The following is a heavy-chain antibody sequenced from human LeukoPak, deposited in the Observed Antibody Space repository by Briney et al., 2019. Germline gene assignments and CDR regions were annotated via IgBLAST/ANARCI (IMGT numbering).Heavy chain of an antibody. J-gene: IGHJ4*02. CDR1: GGAIISGGYS. Sequence: SQTLSLTCTVSGGAIISGGYSWNWIRQPPGKGLEWIGFIYERGPAYYNPSLKSRFTISVDTVKNQFFLNVTSMTAADTAVYYCARSRQGSGLFSFWGQGTLVAVSS. CDR2: IYERGPA. D-gene: IGHD2-15*01. CDR3: ARSRQGSGLFSF. V-gene: IGHV4-30-2*01.